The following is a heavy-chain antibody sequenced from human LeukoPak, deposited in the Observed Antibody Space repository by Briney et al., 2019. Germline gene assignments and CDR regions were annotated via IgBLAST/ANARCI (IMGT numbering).Heavy chain of an antibody. V-gene: IGHV3-23*01. J-gene: IGHJ4*02. CDR3: AKDPRSELRLGY. CDR1: GFTFSSYA. CDR2: ISGSGGGT. Sequence: GGSLRLSCAASGFTFSSYAMSWVRQAPGKGLEWVSAISGSGGGTYYADSVKGRFTISRDNSKNTLYLQMNSLRAEDTAVYYCAKDPRSELRLGYWGQGTLVTVSS. D-gene: IGHD1-7*01.